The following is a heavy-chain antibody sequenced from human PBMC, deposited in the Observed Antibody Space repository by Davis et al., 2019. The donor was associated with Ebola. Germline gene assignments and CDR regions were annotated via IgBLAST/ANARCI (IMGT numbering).Heavy chain of an antibody. J-gene: IGHJ4*02. D-gene: IGHD2-15*01. CDR2: IKSKTDGGTT. Sequence: GESLKISCAASGFTFSNAWMSWVRQAPGKGLEWVGRIKSKTDGGTTDYAAPVKGRLTISRDDSKNTLYLQMNSLKTEDTAVYYCTTVLKRGLLPLDYWGQGTLVTVSS. V-gene: IGHV3-15*01. CDR1: GFTFSNAW. CDR3: TTVLKRGLLPLDY.